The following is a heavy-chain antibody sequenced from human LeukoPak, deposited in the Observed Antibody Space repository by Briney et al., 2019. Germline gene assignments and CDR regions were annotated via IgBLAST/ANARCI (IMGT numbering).Heavy chain of an antibody. CDR1: GFTFSSYA. CDR2: ISSSSSYI. V-gene: IGHV3-21*01. Sequence: PGGSLRLSCAASGFTFSSYALSWVRQAPGKGLEWVSSISSSSSYIYYADSVKGRFTISRDNAKNSLYLQMNSLRAEDTAVYYCARDGVVPAAPDYWGQGTLVTVSS. J-gene: IGHJ4*02. D-gene: IGHD2-2*01. CDR3: ARDGVVPAAPDY.